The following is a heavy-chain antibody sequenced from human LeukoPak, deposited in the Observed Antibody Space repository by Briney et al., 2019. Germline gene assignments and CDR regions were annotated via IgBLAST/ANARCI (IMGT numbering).Heavy chain of an antibody. D-gene: IGHD2-21*02. V-gene: IGHV3-7*01. CDR3: ARDPDFSAFDI. J-gene: IGHJ3*02. CDR1: GLTFSSSW. Sequence: GGSLRLSCVASGLTFSSSWMSWVRQAPGKGLECVAHINPDGTQRSYVDSVKGRFTITRDNTENTLYLQMNSLRADDTAVYYCARDPDFSAFDIWGQGTMVTVSS. CDR2: INPDGTQR.